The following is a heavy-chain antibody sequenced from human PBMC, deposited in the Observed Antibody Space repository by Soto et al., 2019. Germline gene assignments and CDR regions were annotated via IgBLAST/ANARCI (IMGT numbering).Heavy chain of an antibody. CDR1: GFTVSSNY. J-gene: IGHJ6*02. Sequence: GGSRRLSCAASGFTVSSNYMSWVRQAPGKGLEWVSVIYSGGSTYYADSVKGRFTISRDNSKNALYLQMNSLRAEGTAVYYCARATYSSSSLSVGMDVWGQGTTVTVSS. V-gene: IGHV3-53*01. D-gene: IGHD6-6*01. CDR2: IYSGGST. CDR3: ARATYSSSSLSVGMDV.